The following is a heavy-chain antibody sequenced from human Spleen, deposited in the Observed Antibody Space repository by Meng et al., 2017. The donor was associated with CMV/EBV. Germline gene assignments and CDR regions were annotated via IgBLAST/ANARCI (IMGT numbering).Heavy chain of an antibody. Sequence: GESLKISCEASGFTFKNNAMSWVRQAPGKGLEWVSVTGGSGLTSRYADSVKGRFTISRDNSKNTLYLEMNSLRAEDTAVYYCARYSSSSPNSDYWGQGTLVTVSS. D-gene: IGHD6-6*01. CDR3: ARYSSSSPNSDY. J-gene: IGHJ4*02. CDR2: TGGSGLTS. V-gene: IGHV3-23*01. CDR1: GFTFKNNA.